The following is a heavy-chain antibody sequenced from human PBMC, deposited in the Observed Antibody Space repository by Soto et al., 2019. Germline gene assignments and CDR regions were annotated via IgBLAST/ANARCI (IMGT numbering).Heavy chain of an antibody. V-gene: IGHV3-15*07. CDR3: TTDKGATTEYYYYYGMDV. CDR2: IKSKTDGGTT. CDR1: GFTFSNAW. D-gene: IGHD1-26*01. J-gene: IGHJ6*02. Sequence: PGGSLRLSCAASGFTFSNAWMNWVRQAPGKGLEWVGRIKSKTDGGTTDYAAPVKGRFTISRDDSKNTLYLQMNSLKTEDTAVYYCTTDKGATTEYYYYYGMDVWGQGTTVTVS.